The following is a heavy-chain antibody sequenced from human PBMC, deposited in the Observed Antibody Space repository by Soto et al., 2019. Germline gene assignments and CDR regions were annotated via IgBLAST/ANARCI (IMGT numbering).Heavy chain of an antibody. Sequence: QVQLQESGPGLVKPSETLSLTCTVSGGSVSSGSYYWSWIRQPPGKGLEWIGYIYYSGSTNYNPSLKSRVTISVDTSKNQFSLKLSSVTAADTAVYYCASFPRLWEEHYSSGWSNFDYWGQGTLVTVSS. D-gene: IGHD6-19*01. V-gene: IGHV4-61*01. CDR1: GGSVSSGSYY. CDR2: IYYSGST. CDR3: ASFPRLWEEHYSSGWSNFDY. J-gene: IGHJ4*02.